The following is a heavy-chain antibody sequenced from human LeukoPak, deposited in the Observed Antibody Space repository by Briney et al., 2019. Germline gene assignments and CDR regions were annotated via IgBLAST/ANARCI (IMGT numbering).Heavy chain of an antibody. CDR2: IYSGGST. CDR1: GFTVSSNY. D-gene: IGHD3-9*01. CDR3: ARSGVDILTGYYVFDP. V-gene: IGHV3-53*01. J-gene: IGHJ5*02. Sequence: PGGPLRLSCAASGFTVSSNYMSWVRQAPGKGLEWVSVIYSGGSTYYADSVKGRLTISRDNSKNTLYLQMNSLRAEDTAVYYCARSGVDILTGYYVFDPWGQGTLVTVSS.